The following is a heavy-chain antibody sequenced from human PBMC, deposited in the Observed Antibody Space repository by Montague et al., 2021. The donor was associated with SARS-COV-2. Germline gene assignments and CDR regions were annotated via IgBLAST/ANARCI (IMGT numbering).Heavy chain of an antibody. CDR3: ARHYGVVVPAAIYYYYGMDV. CDR1: GGSISSSSYY. CDR2: IYYSGST. J-gene: IGHJ6*02. V-gene: IGHV4-39*01. Sequence: SETLSLTCTVSGGSISSSSYYWGWIRQPPGKGLEWIGSIYYSGSTYYNPPLKSRVTISVDTSKNQFSLKLSSVTAADTAVYYCARHYGVVVPAAIYYYYGMDVWGRGTTVTVSS. D-gene: IGHD2-2*02.